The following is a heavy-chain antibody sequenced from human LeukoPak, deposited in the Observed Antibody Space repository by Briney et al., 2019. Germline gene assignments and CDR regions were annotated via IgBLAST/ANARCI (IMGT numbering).Heavy chain of an antibody. CDR3: ARRCYYTNHIDY. J-gene: IGHJ4*02. CDR2: IYYSGST. V-gene: IGHV4-39*01. CDR1: GGSISSSSYY. D-gene: IGHD3-3*01. Sequence: SETLSLTCTVSGGSISSSSYYWGWIRQPPGKGLEWIGSIYYSGSTYYNPSLKSRVTISVDTSKNQFSLKLSSVTAADTAVYYCARRCYYTNHIDYWGQGTLVTVSS.